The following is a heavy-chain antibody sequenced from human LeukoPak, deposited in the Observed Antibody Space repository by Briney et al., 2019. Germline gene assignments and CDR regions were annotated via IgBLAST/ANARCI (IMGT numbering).Heavy chain of an antibody. Sequence: PGRSLRLSCAASGFTFSSYAMHWVRQAPGKGLEWVAVISYDGSNKYYADSVKGRFTISRDNSKNTLYLQMNSLRAEDTAVYYCARDLMGATVGPYYFDYWGQGTLVTVSS. CDR3: ARDLMGATVGPYYFDY. CDR1: GFTFSSYA. V-gene: IGHV3-30-3*01. J-gene: IGHJ4*02. D-gene: IGHD1-26*01. CDR2: ISYDGSNK.